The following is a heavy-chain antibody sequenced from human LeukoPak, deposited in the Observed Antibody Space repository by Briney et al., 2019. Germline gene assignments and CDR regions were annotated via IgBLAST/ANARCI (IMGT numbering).Heavy chain of an antibody. Sequence: WGSLSLSCSASGFTFSSFAMSWVRPAPGMGLEGWLAISGGGGSTSCADSVKSRFTSSRENSKNPLYLQMNRLRSEDTAVYYSAKEGCSSTSRYYGGGEIWFDPWGKGTLVTVS. CDR3: AKEGCSSTSRYYGGGEIWFDP. CDR1: GFTFSSFA. CDR2: ISGGGGST. J-gene: IGHJ5*02. D-gene: IGHD2-2*01. V-gene: IGHV3-23*01.